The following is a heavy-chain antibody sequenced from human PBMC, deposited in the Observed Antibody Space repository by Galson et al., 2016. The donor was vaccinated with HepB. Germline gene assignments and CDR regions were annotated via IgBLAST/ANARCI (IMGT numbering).Heavy chain of an antibody. CDR2: IYYNGRT. Sequence: ETLSLTCTASGASISGYYLSWIRQPPGKGLEWIGYIYYNGRTNYNPSLKSRVTISVDTSKNQFSLKLSSVTAADTAVYYCARDDSGGWYGFHYGMDVWGQGTTVTVSS. CDR1: GASISGYY. V-gene: IGHV4-59*01. J-gene: IGHJ6*02. CDR3: ARDDSGGWYGFHYGMDV. D-gene: IGHD6-19*01.